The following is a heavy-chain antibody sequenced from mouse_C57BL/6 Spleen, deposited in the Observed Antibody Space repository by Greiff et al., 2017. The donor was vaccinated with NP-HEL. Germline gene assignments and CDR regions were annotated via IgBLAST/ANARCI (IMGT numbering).Heavy chain of an antibody. CDR1: GYTFTSYG. CDR3: ARSGGSSPYYYAMDY. D-gene: IGHD1-1*01. J-gene: IGHJ4*01. V-gene: IGHV1-81*01. Sequence: VKLMESGAELARPGASVKLSCKASGYTFTSYGISWVKQRTGQGLEWIGEIYPRSGNTYYNEKFKGKATLTADKSSSTAYMELRSLTSEDSAVYFCARSGGSSPYYYAMDYWGQGTSVTVSS. CDR2: IYPRSGNT.